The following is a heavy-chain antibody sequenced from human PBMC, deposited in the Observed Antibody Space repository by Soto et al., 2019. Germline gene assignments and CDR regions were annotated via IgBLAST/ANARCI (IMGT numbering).Heavy chain of an antibody. V-gene: IGHV3-30-3*01. Sequence: QVLLVESGGGVVQPGRSLRLSCAASGFTFSNYAMHWVRQAPGKGLEWVAVISYDGSNKYYADSVKGRFTISGDNSTSKAYLQMNSLSAEDTAVYYGARERSHSSSPYLDYWGQGTLVTVSS. CDR3: ARERSHSSSPYLDY. D-gene: IGHD6-6*01. J-gene: IGHJ4*02. CDR1: GFTFSNYA. CDR2: ISYDGSNK.